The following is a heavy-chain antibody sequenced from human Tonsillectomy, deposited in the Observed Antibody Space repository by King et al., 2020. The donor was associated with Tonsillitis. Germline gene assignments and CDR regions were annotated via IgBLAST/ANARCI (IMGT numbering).Heavy chain of an antibody. CDR3: ARTHGDYFTWAFDI. V-gene: IGHV4-61*02. Sequence: VQLQESGPGLVKPSQTLSLTCTVSGGSISTGSSYWTWIRQPAGKGLEWIGRIYSSGSTNYNSSLKSRVTISLDTSKNQFSLKLSSVTAADTAVYYCARTHGDYFTWAFDIWGQGTRVTVSS. CDR1: GGSISTGSSY. J-gene: IGHJ3*02. CDR2: IYSSGST. D-gene: IGHD4-17*01.